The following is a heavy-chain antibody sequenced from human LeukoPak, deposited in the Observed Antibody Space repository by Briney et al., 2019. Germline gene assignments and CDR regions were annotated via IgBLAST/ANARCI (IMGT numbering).Heavy chain of an antibody. D-gene: IGHD4-23*01. CDR2: IYYSGST. CDR3: ARHYGGNSGPIDY. V-gene: IGHV4-59*08. Sequence: SETLSLICTVSGGSISSYYWSWIRQPPGKGLEWIGYIYYSGSTNYNPSLKSRVTISVDTSKNQFSLKLSSVTAADTAVYYCARHYGGNSGPIDYWGQGTLVTVSS. CDR1: GGSISSYY. J-gene: IGHJ4*02.